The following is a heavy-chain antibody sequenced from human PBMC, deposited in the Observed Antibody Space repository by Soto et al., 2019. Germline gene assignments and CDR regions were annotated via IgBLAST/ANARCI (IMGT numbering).Heavy chain of an antibody. CDR3: ARRSLSWLTDWFDP. Sequence: PSETLSLTCAVSGGSISGFYWSWIRQPPGRGLEWIGHIYHSGSTTYYNPSLKSRVTISVDTSKSQFSLKLSSVTAADTAVYYCARRSLSWLTDWFDPWGQGTLVTVSS. J-gene: IGHJ5*02. CDR2: IYHSGSTT. D-gene: IGHD2-8*02. CDR1: GGSISGFY. V-gene: IGHV4-59*08.